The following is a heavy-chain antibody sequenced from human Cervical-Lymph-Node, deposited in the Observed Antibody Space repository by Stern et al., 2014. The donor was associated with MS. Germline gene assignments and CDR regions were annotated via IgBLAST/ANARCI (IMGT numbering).Heavy chain of an antibody. CDR3: VRDDYGMDV. Sequence: EDQLVASGGGLVQPGGSLRLSCAASGFIFSNYWMHWVRQAPGKGLVWVSHIYSDGSTTNYADSVRGRFTISRDNAKNTLYLQMNSLRAEDTAVYYCVRDDYGMDVWGRGTTVTVSS. V-gene: IGHV3-74*01. J-gene: IGHJ6*02. CDR1: GFIFSNYW. CDR2: IYSDGSTT.